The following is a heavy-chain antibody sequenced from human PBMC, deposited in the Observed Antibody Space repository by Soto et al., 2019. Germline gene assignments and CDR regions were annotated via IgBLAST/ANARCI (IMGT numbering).Heavy chain of an antibody. CDR3: VRRPSSRKIDL. CDR1: GFTFSTNA. D-gene: IGHD6-13*01. Sequence: GGSLRLSCAASGFTFSTNALHWVRQAPGKGLEWVASISYEGSNKNYADPVKGRFTISRDNSKNTLYLQMNSLRPEDTAVYYCVRRPSSRKIDLWGQGTLVTVSS. J-gene: IGHJ4*02. V-gene: IGHV3-30-3*01. CDR2: ISYEGSNK.